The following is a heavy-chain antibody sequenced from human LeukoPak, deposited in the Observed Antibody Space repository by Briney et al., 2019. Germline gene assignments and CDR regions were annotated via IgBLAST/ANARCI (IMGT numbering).Heavy chain of an antibody. CDR2: INHSGST. CDR1: GGSFSGHY. V-gene: IGHV4-34*01. Sequence: SETLSLTCAVYGGSFSGHYWSWIRQPPGKGLEWIGEINHSGSTNYNPSLKSRVTISVDTSKNQFSLKLSSVTAADTAVYYCARGLAAAGLTPFDYWGQGTLVTVSS. J-gene: IGHJ4*02. D-gene: IGHD6-13*01. CDR3: ARGLAAAGLTPFDY.